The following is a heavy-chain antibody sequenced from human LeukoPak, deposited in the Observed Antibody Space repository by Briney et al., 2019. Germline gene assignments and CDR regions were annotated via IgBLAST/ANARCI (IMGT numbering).Heavy chain of an antibody. CDR1: AFTFSSYG. CDR2: IWYDGSNK. Sequence: GRSLRLSCAASAFTFSSYGMHWVRQAPGKGLEWVAVIWYDGSNKYYADSVKGRFTISRDNSKNTLYLQMNSLRAEDTAVYYCARGSGRYFDWFNFDYWGQGTLVTVSS. CDR3: ARGSGRYFDWFNFDY. J-gene: IGHJ4*02. V-gene: IGHV3-33*01. D-gene: IGHD3-9*01.